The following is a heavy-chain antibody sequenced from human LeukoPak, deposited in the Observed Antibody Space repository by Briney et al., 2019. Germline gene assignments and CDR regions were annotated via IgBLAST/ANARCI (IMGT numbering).Heavy chain of an antibody. CDR1: RFTLSSHG. CDR2: ISGSGGST. J-gene: IGHJ4*02. Sequence: GGSLRLSCAASRFTLSSHGMSSVRQAPGKGLEWVSAISGSGGSTYYADSVKGRFTISRDNSKNTLYLQMNSLRAEDTAVYYCAKPAIGGSWYGYWGQGTLVTVSS. CDR3: AKPAIGGSWYGY. V-gene: IGHV3-23*01. D-gene: IGHD6-13*01.